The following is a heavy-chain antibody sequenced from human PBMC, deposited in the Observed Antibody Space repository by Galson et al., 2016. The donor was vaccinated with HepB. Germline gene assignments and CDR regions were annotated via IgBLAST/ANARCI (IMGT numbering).Heavy chain of an antibody. J-gene: IGHJ4*02. CDR1: GFAVSGYW. V-gene: IGHV3-74*03. D-gene: IGHD5-24*01. CDR2: SNTDGHRT. CDR3: ARRQMYTMSAFDY. Sequence: SLILSCAASGFAVSGYWIHWVRQAPGKGLVWVSGSNTDGHRTMYAESVKGRFTISRDTAKSSLYLQMNSLRAEDTAVYYCARRQMYTMSAFDYWGQGTLVTVSS.